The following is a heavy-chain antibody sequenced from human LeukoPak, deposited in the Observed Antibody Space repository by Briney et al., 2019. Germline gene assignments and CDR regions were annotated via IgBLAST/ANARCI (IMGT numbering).Heavy chain of an antibody. CDR1: GGSISSSSYY. Sequence: PSETLSLTCTVSGGSISSSSYYWGWIRQPPGKGLEWIGSIYYSGSTYYNPSLKSRVTISVDASKNQFSLKLSSVTAADTAVYYCARSHYDFWSGYSYMDVWGKGTTVAVSS. D-gene: IGHD3-3*01. CDR2: IYYSGST. J-gene: IGHJ6*03. V-gene: IGHV4-39*01. CDR3: ARSHYDFWSGYSYMDV.